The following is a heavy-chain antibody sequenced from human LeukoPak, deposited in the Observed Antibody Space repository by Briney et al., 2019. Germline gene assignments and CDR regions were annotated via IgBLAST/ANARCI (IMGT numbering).Heavy chain of an antibody. CDR1: GFTVDDYG. CDR2: INWNGGST. CDR3: AREGDILTGYKVYYYMDV. Sequence: GGSLRLSCAASGFTVDDYGMSWVRQAPGKGLEWVSGINWNGGSTGYADSVRGRFTISRDNAKNSLDLQMNSLRAEDTALYYCAREGDILTGYKVYYYMDVWGKGTTVTVSS. V-gene: IGHV3-20*04. D-gene: IGHD3-9*01. J-gene: IGHJ6*03.